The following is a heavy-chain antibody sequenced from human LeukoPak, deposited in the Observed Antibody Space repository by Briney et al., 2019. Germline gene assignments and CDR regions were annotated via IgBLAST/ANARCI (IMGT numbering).Heavy chain of an antibody. CDR2: INPNSGGT. CDR1: GYTFTGYY. Sequence: ASVKVSCKASGYTFTGYYMHWVRQAPGQGLEWMGWINPNSGGTNYAQKFQGRVTMTRDTSISTAYMELSRLRSDDTAVYYCARDQSSGWYVDYWGQGTLVTVSS. CDR3: ARDQSSGWYVDY. V-gene: IGHV1-2*02. J-gene: IGHJ4*02. D-gene: IGHD6-19*01.